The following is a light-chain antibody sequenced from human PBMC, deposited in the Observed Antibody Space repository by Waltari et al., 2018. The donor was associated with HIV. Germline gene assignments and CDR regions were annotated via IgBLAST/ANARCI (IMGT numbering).Light chain of an antibody. J-gene: IGLJ2*01. CDR2: DVT. CDR1: GNDVGGYTY. CDR3: SSYAGSAVV. Sequence: QSALTQPPAASGSPGQSVTISCTGTGNDVGGYTYVSWYQLHPGKAPKLLIYDVTMRPSGVPDRFSVSKSGNTASLTVSGLQGDDEADYYCSSYAGSAVVFGGGTKLTVL. V-gene: IGLV2-8*01.